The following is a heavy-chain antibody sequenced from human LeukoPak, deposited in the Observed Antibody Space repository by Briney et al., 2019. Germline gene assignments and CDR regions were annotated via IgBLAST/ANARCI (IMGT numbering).Heavy chain of an antibody. CDR3: AKDRLAGVAVAVDY. V-gene: IGHV3-9*01. CDR1: GFTFDDYA. CDR2: ISRNSGSI. J-gene: IGHJ4*02. Sequence: GGSLRLSCAASGFTFDDYAMHWVRQAPGKGLEWVSGISRNSGSIGYADSVKGRFTISRDNAKNSLYLQMNSLRAEDTALYYCAKDRLAGVAVAVDYWGQGTLVTVSS. D-gene: IGHD6-19*01.